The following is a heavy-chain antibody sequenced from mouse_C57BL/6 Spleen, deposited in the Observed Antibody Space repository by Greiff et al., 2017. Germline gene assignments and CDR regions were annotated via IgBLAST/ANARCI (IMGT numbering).Heavy chain of an antibody. J-gene: IGHJ2*01. CDR3: ASHSSGYVDY. CDR2: IDPSDSYT. V-gene: IGHV1-50*01. CDR1: GYTFTSYW. D-gene: IGHD3-2*02. Sequence: QVQLQQPGAELVKPGASVKLSCKASGYTFTSYWMQWVKQRPGQGLEWIGEIDPSDSYTNYNQKFKGKATLTVDTSSSTAYMQLSSLTSEDSAVYYCASHSSGYVDYWGQGTTLTVSS.